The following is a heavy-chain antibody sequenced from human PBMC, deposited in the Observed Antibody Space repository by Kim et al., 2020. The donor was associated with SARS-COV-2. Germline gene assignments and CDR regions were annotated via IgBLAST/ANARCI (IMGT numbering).Heavy chain of an antibody. CDR2: ISYDGSNK. CDR3: ARDGGFREQLVPKDY. V-gene: IGHV3-30*04. Sequence: GGSLRLSCAASGFTFSSYAMHWVRQAPGKGLEWVAVISYDGSNKYYADSVKGRFTISRDNSKNTLYLQMNSLRAEDTAVYYCARDGGFREQLVPKDYWGQGTLVTVPS. D-gene: IGHD6-6*01. J-gene: IGHJ4*02. CDR1: GFTFSSYA.